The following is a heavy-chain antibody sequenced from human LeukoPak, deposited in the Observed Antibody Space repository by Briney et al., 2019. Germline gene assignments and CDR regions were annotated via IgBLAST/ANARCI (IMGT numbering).Heavy chain of an antibody. J-gene: IGHJ6*02. CDR1: GFTFSNHA. Sequence: GGSLRLSCAASGFTFSNHAMNWSGQAPGKGLEWVASINHNGNVNYYVDSVKGRFTISRDNAKNSLYLQMSNLRAEDTAVYFCARGGGLDVWGQGATVTVSS. CDR2: INHNGNVN. CDR3: ARGGGLDV. D-gene: IGHD3-16*01. V-gene: IGHV3-7*03.